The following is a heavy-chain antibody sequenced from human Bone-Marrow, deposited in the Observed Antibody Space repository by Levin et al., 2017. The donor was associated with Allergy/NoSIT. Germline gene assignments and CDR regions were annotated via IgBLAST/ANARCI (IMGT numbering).Heavy chain of an antibody. D-gene: IGHD3-16*01. Sequence: PGGSLRLSCTVSGFGFTTYSIHWVRQAPGKGLEWVAAVTGGGATKYYTDSVKGRFFITGENSKDTLNLEMDTLRVEDTAVYYCTRGSDGGRLGGAYDVWGQGTAVTVSS. CDR2: VTGGGATK. CDR1: GFGFTTYS. V-gene: IGHV3-30*14. J-gene: IGHJ3*01. CDR3: TRGSDGGRLGGAYDV.